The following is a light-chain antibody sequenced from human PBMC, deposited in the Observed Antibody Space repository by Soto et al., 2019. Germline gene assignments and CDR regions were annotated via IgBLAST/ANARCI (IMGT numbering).Light chain of an antibody. CDR1: QSVSSSY. J-gene: IGKJ3*01. CDR2: GAS. V-gene: IGKV3-20*01. Sequence: EIVLTQSPSTLSLSPGERATLSSSASQSVSSSYLAWYQQKPGQAPRLLIYGASSRATCIPDRFSGSGSVTVFTLTISILEPEVFAWYYCQQYSSSPFTFGTGTKVDIK. CDR3: QQYSSSPFT.